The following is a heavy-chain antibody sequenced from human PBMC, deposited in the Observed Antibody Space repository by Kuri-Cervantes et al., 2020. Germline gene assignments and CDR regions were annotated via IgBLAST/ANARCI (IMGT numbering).Heavy chain of an antibody. J-gene: IGHJ5*02. CDR2: IKSNVDGGTT. Sequence: GESLKSSCAASGITFTNAWMSWVRQAPGKGLEWVGRIKSNVDGGTTDYTAPVKGRFTISRDDSKNTLYLQMNSLRAEDTAVYYCAKDALVATIFFGARGALDNWFDPWGQGTLVTVSS. D-gene: IGHD5-12*01. CDR3: AKDALVATIFFGARGALDNWFDP. V-gene: IGHV3-15*01. CDR1: GITFTNAW.